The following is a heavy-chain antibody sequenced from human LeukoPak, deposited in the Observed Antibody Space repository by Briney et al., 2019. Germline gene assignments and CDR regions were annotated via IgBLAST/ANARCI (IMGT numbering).Heavy chain of an antibody. D-gene: IGHD6-6*01. J-gene: IGHJ6*03. V-gene: IGHV4-59*11. Sequence: SETLSLTCTVSGVSIYSHDWSWIRQSPGKGLEWHGYSHYSGDTRYNPSLKNRVTISLDTSKNQFSLRLSSVTAADTAVYFCAKGEYSRTSYYHYYMDVWGKGTTVTVSS. CDR1: GVSIYSHD. CDR2: SHYSGDT. CDR3: AKGEYSRTSYYHYYMDV.